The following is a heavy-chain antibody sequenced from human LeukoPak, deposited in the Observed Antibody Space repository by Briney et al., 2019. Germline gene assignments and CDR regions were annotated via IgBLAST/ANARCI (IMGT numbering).Heavy chain of an antibody. J-gene: IGHJ5*02. D-gene: IGHD2-2*01. CDR2: INHSGST. V-gene: IGHV4-34*01. CDR1: GDSFSGYY. CDR3: ARYKIVVVPAAMPGQNWFDP. Sequence: SETLSLTCAVYGDSFSGYYWSWIRQPPGKGLEWIGEINHSGSTNYNPSLKSRVTISVDTSKNQFSLKLSSVTAADTAVYYCARYKIVVVPAAMPGQNWFDPWGQGTLVTVSS.